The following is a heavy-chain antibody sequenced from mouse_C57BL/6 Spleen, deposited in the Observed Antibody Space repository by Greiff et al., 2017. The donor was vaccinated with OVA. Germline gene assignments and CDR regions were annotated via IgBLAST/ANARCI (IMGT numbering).Heavy chain of an antibody. CDR1: GYTFTSYG. Sequence: QVQLKESGAELARPGASVKLSCKASGYTFTSYGISWVKQRTGQGLEWIGEIYPRSGNTYYNEKFKGKATLTAAKSSSTAYMELRSLTSEDSAVYFCARSYGSGFAYWGQGTLVTVSA. V-gene: IGHV1-81*01. J-gene: IGHJ3*01. CDR3: ARSYGSGFAY. D-gene: IGHD1-1*01. CDR2: IYPRSGNT.